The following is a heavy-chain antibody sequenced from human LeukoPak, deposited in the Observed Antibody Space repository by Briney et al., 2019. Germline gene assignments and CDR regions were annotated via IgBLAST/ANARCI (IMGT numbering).Heavy chain of an antibody. V-gene: IGHV3-33*01. D-gene: IGHD2-2*01. J-gene: IGHJ6*02. Sequence: GRSLRLSCAASGFTFSSYGMHWVRQAPGKGLEWVAVIWYDGSNKYYADSVKGRFTISRDNSKNTLYLQMNSLRAEDTAVYYCARVGLGYCSSTSCFLGMDVWGQGTTVTVSS. CDR1: GFTFSSYG. CDR2: IWYDGSNK. CDR3: ARVGLGYCSSTSCFLGMDV.